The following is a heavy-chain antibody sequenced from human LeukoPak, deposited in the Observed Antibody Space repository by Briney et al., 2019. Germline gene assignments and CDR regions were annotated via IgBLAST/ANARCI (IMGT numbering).Heavy chain of an antibody. CDR1: GFTFSSYS. CDR2: ISSSSSYI. CDR3: ASNRGVLRFLEWLYN. V-gene: IGHV3-21*01. Sequence: PGGSLRLSCAASGFTFSSYSMNWVRQAPGKGLEWVSSISSSSSYIYYADSVKGRFTISRDNAKNSLYLQMNSLRAEDTAVYYCASNRGVLRFLEWLYNWGQGTLVTVSS. D-gene: IGHD3-3*01. J-gene: IGHJ4*02.